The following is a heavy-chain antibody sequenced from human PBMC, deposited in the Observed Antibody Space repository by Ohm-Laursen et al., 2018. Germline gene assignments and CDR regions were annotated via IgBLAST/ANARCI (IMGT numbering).Heavy chain of an antibody. D-gene: IGHD1-14*01. CDR3: ARVPPEAYAFDI. Sequence: PRLSCTASGFTFSDYYMSWVRQAPGKGLEWVSVIYSGGSTYYADSVKGRFTISRDNSKNTLYLQMNSLRAKDTAVYYCARVPPEAYAFDIWGQGTMVTVSS. J-gene: IGHJ3*02. CDR1: GFTFSDYY. CDR2: IYSGGST. V-gene: IGHV3-53*01.